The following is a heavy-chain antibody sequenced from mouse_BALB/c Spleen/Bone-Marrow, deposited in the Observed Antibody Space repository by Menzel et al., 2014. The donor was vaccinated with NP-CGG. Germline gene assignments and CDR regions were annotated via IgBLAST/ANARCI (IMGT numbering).Heavy chain of an antibody. CDR3: ARYRYDYAMDY. CDR1: GDSITSGY. Sequence: EVNVVDSGPSLVKPSQTLSLTCSVTGDSITSGYWNWIRKFPGNKLEYMGYISYSGSTYYNPSLKSRISITRDTSKNXYYLQLNSVTTEDTATYYCARYRYDYAMDYWGQGTSVTVSS. D-gene: IGHD2-14*01. V-gene: IGHV3-8*02. J-gene: IGHJ4*01. CDR2: ISYSGST.